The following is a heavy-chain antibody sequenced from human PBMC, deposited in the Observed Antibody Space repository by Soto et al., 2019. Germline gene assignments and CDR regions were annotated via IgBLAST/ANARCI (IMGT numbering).Heavy chain of an antibody. J-gene: IGHJ6*02. CDR3: ARDGIAVAGTPFMDV. CDR1: GFSFSVYG. V-gene: IGHV3-30*19. Sequence: GGSLRLSCAASGFSFSVYGMHWVRQAPGKGLEWVAVISYDGSNKYYADSVKGRFTISRDNSKNTLYLQMNSLRAEDTAVYYCARDGIAVAGTPFMDVWGQGTTVTVSS. CDR2: ISYDGSNK. D-gene: IGHD6-19*01.